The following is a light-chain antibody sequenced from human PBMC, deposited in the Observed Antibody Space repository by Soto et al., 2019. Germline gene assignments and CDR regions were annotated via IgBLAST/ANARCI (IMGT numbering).Light chain of an antibody. J-gene: IGKJ1*01. V-gene: IGKV1-5*03. CDR1: QTISSW. CDR2: KAS. CDR3: QHYNSYPST. Sequence: DIQMTQSPSTLSGSVGYRFTITCRASQTISSWLAWYQQKPGKAPKLLIYKASTLKSGVPSRFSGSRSGTEFTLTVSSLQPDDFATYYCQHYNSYPSTFGQGTTVDIK.